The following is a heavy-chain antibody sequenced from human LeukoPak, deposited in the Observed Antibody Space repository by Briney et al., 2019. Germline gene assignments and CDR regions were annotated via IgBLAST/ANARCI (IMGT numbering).Heavy chain of an antibody. Sequence: VASVKVSCKASGGTFSSYAISWVRQAPGQGLEWMGRIIPILGIANYAQKFQGRVTITADKSTSTASMELSSLRSEDTAVYYCASTPGVRATTLGFDYCSQGTLVTVSP. J-gene: IGHJ4*02. V-gene: IGHV1-69*04. D-gene: IGHD1-26*01. CDR2: IIPILGIA. CDR1: GGTFSSYA. CDR3: ASTPGVRATTLGFDY.